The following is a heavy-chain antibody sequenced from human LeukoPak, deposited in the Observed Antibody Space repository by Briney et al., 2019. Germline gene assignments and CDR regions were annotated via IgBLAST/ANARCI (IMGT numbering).Heavy chain of an antibody. D-gene: IGHD3-10*01. CDR2: ISRDDDQ. CDR1: GFSLNTGDVG. Sequence: SGPTLVKPTETLTPTCTFSGFSLNTGDVGVGWIRQPPGKALEWLALISRDDDQRYSPSLGNRLTITKNTSNNQVVLTLTHMDPVDTATYYCAHTGSPHGEDWFDPWGQGTLVTVSS. J-gene: IGHJ5*02. CDR3: AHTGSPHGEDWFDP. V-gene: IGHV2-5*02.